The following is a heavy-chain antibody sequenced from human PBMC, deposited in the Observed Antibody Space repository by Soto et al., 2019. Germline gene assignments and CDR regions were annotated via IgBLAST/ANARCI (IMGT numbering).Heavy chain of an antibody. CDR2: ISSSSSYI. V-gene: IGHV3-21*01. CDR1: GFTFSIYS. CDR3: ARDPSVGYAPTYGMDV. Sequence: GGSLRLSCAASGFTFSIYSMNWVRQAPGKGLEWVSSISSSSSYIYYADSVKGRFTISRDNAKNSLYLQMNSLRAEDTAVYYCARDPSVGYAPTYGMDVWGQGTTVTVSS. J-gene: IGHJ6*02. D-gene: IGHD1-1*01.